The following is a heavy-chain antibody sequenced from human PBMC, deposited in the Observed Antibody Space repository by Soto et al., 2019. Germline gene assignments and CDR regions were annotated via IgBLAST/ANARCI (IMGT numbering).Heavy chain of an antibody. V-gene: IGHV3-7*03. CDR1: GFTFSSYW. J-gene: IGHJ4*02. Sequence: EVSLRLSCAASGFTFSSYWMSWVRQAPGKGLEWVANIKQDGSEKYYVDSVKGRFTISRDNAKNSLYLQMNSLRAEDTAVYYCARDRYYDILTGYSDYWGQGTLVTLSS. CDR2: IKQDGSEK. D-gene: IGHD3-9*01. CDR3: ARDRYYDILTGYSDY.